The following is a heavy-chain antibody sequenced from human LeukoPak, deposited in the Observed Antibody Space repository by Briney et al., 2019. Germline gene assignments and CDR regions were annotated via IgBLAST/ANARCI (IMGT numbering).Heavy chain of an antibody. V-gene: IGHV4-4*07. J-gene: IGHJ4*02. Sequence: SETLSLTCTVSGGSISSYYWSWLRQPAGKGLKGIGRIYTSGSTNYNPSLKRRATMSVDTSKNQFSLKLSSVTAADTAVYYCARDTDDYVWGSYRYDYWGQGTLVTVSS. CDR3: ARDTDDYVWGSYRYDY. CDR2: IYTSGST. D-gene: IGHD3-16*02. CDR1: GGSISSYY.